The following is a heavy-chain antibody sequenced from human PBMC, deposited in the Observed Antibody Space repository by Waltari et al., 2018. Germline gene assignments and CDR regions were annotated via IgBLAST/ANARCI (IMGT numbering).Heavy chain of an antibody. D-gene: IGHD5-18*01. CDR2: IYSGGDT. J-gene: IGHJ3*02. CDR3: ARYSLDAFDI. CDR1: GFTVSTKY. Sequence: EVQLVESGGGLIQPGGSLRLSCAVSGFTVSTKYMNWVRPAPGRGLDWVSVIYSGGDTYYDDSVKGRFTISRDNSKNTVYLQMNSLRAEDTAVYYCARYSLDAFDIWGQGTMVTVSS. V-gene: IGHV3-53*01.